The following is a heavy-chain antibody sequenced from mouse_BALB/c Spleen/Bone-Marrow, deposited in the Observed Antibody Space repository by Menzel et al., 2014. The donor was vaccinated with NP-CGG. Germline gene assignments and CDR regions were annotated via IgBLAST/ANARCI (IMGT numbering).Heavy chain of an antibody. J-gene: IGHJ4*01. Sequence: VQLQQPGPELVKPGASMKISCKASGYSFXGYTMNWVKQSHGKNLEWIGLINPYNGGTSYNQKFKGKATLTVDKSSSTAYMELLSLTSEDSAVYYCARWNDGYSLYYYAMDYWGQGTSVTVSS. CDR1: GYSFXGYT. V-gene: IGHV1-18*01. CDR2: INPYNGGT. CDR3: ARWNDGYSLYYYAMDY. D-gene: IGHD2-3*01.